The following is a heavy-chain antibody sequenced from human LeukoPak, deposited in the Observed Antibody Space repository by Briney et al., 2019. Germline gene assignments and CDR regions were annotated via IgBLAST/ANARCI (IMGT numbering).Heavy chain of an antibody. CDR3: ARSPDYGNYGDYFDY. D-gene: IGHD4-11*01. CDR2: ISRGGSTV. V-gene: IGHV3-48*03. CDR1: GFTFSSYA. J-gene: IGHJ4*02. Sequence: PGGSLRLSCAASGFTFSSYAMSWVRQAPGKGLEWVSYISRGGSTVYYADSVKGRFTISRDNAKNSLYLQMNSLRAEDTAVYYCARSPDYGNYGDYFDYWGQGTLVTVSS.